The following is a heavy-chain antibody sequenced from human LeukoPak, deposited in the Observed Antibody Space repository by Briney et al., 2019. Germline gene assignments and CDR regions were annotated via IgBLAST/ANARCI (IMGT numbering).Heavy chain of an antibody. CDR2: IYSSGRA. CDR1: GGSISNCY. Sequence: PSETLSLTCTVSGGSISNCYWSWLRRPTGKGLEGLGYIYSSGRADCILSLKSRLAISIDTPKNHFSLRLTSVTAADTAVYFCARHSETCSGGNCFLDYFDYWGQGTLVTVSS. D-gene: IGHD2-15*01. V-gene: IGHV4-59*08. CDR3: ARHSETCSGGNCFLDYFDY. J-gene: IGHJ4*02.